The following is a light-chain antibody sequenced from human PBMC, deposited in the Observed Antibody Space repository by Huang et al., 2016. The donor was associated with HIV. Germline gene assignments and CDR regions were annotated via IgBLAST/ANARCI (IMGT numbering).Light chain of an antibody. CDR3: MQSLQSLT. J-gene: IGKJ4*01. CDR1: QSLVHDNGYSY. Sequence: DIVMTQSPLSLPVTPGEPASISCRYSQSLVHDNGYSYLDWYIQKPGQSPQVLIYMASVRAPGVPDRFSGGGSGTNFTLEINRVDAEDVGTYYCMQSLQSLTFGGGTRLEIK. V-gene: IGKV2-28*01. CDR2: MAS.